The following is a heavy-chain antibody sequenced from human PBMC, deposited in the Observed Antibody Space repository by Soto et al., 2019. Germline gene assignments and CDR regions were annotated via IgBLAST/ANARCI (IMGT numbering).Heavy chain of an antibody. D-gene: IGHD3-9*01. CDR1: GYTFTGDY. V-gene: IGHV1-2*04. Sequence: QVQLVQSGDEVKKPGASVKVSCKASGYTFTGDYIHWVRQATGQGLEWMGWINPNSGGTNYAQKFQGWVTMTRDTSISTAYMELSRLRSADTAVYSCARETLTPKTYDDYGMDVWGQGTTVTVSS. J-gene: IGHJ6*02. CDR2: INPNSGGT. CDR3: ARETLTPKTYDDYGMDV.